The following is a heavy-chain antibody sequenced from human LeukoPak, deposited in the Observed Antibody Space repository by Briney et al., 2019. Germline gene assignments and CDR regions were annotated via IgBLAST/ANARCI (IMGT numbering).Heavy chain of an antibody. CDR2: IYSSGST. CDR3: ARVVYFYYYTNA. Sequence: PSETLSLTCTVSGGSMSSYYWSWIRQPAGKGLEWIGRIYSSGSTNYNPSLKSRVTMSIDTSKNQFSLRLTSVTAADTAVYYCARVVYFYYYTNAWGNGTTVTVSS. CDR1: GGSMSSYY. J-gene: IGHJ6*03. V-gene: IGHV4-4*07.